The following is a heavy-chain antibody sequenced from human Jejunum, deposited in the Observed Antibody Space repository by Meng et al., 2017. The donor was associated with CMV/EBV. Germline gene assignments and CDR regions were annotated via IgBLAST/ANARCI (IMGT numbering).Heavy chain of an antibody. CDR1: SGSSGNYY. Sequence: SGSSGNYYWSWIRQPPGKGLEWIGYIYYSGRTNYNPSLKSRVTISVDTSKNQFSLNLSSVTAADTAVYFCARAYTYYFDTTGYYLDYWGQGTLVTVSS. CDR3: ARAYTYYFDTTGYYLDY. D-gene: IGHD3-22*01. CDR2: IYYSGRT. V-gene: IGHV4-61*01. J-gene: IGHJ4*02.